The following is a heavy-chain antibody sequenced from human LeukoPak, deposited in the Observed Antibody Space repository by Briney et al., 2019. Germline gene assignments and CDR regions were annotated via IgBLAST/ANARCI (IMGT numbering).Heavy chain of an antibody. Sequence: GGSLRLSCAASGFTFSSYAMHWVRQAPGKGLEYVSAISSNGGSTYYANSVKGRFTISRDNSKNTLYLQMGSLRAEDMGVYYCARAPSGRDGYPGDYWGQGTLVSVSS. CDR2: ISSNGGST. CDR3: ARAPSGRDGYPGDY. J-gene: IGHJ4*02. V-gene: IGHV3-64*01. D-gene: IGHD5-24*01. CDR1: GFTFSSYA.